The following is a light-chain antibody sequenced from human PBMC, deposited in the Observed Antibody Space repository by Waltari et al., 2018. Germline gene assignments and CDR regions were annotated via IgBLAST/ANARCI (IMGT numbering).Light chain of an antibody. CDR2: DVH. V-gene: IGLV2-14*03. CDR1: SNDVGAYDC. J-gene: IGLJ3*02. CDR3: ASKTNNAAVL. Sequence: QSALTQPASVSGSPGQSITISCTATSNDVGAYDCVSWYQHHPGKVPQLLIYDVHNRPSGASDRFSGSKSGNTASLTISGLQAGDEADYYCASKTNNAAVLFGGGTKVTVL.